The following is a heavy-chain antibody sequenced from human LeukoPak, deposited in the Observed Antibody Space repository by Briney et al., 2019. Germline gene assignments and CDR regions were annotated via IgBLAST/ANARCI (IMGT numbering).Heavy chain of an antibody. CDR1: GYTFTGYY. Sequence: ASVKGSCKASGYTFTGYYMHWVRQAPGQGLEWMGWINPNSGGTNYAQKFQGRVTMTRDTSISTAYMELSRLRSDDTAVYYCARDLRDRDYYYYYYMDVWGKGTTVTVSS. J-gene: IGHJ6*03. CDR3: ARDLRDRDYYYYYYMDV. V-gene: IGHV1-2*02. D-gene: IGHD4-17*01. CDR2: INPNSGGT.